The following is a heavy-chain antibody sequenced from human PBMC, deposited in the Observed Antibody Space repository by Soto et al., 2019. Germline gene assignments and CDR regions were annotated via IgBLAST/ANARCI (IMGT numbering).Heavy chain of an antibody. J-gene: IGHJ4*02. CDR3: ARASSSSSAADY. V-gene: IGHV4-31*03. CDR2: IYDSESA. D-gene: IGHD6-6*01. Sequence: QVQLQESGPGLVKPSQTLSLTCSVSGESISSGGYYWSWIRHHPGKGLEWIRYIYDSESAYYNPSLRSRVTISMDTSKNHFAMGLSSVTAADTAVYYCARASSSSSAADYWGQGTLATVSS. CDR1: GESISSGGYY.